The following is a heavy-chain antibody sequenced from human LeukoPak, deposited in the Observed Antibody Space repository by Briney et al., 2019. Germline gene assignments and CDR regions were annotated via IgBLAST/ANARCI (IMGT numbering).Heavy chain of an antibody. V-gene: IGHV3-9*01. J-gene: IGHJ4*02. CDR2: ISWNSGSI. CDR1: GFTFDDYA. D-gene: IGHD4-23*01. Sequence: SGGSLRLSCAASGFTFDDYAMHWVRQAPGKGLEWVSGISWNSGSIGYADSVKGRFTISRDNAKNSLYLQMNSLRAEDTAVYYCARRAGGYSHPHDYWGQGTLVTVSS. CDR3: ARRAGGYSHPHDY.